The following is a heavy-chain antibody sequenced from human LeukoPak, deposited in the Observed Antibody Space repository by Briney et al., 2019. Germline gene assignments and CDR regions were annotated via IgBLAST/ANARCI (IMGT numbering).Heavy chain of an antibody. Sequence: SETLSLTCTVSGASIITHYWSWIRQPPEKGPEWIGDFYFSGSTNYNPSLKSRATISGDTSKNQFSLNLSSVTAADTAVYYCARGGYRITMVRGVISYYYGMDVWGQGTTVTVSS. CDR2: FYFSGST. V-gene: IGHV4-59*11. CDR3: ARGGYRITMVRGVISYYYGMDV. D-gene: IGHD3-10*01. CDR1: GASIITHY. J-gene: IGHJ6*02.